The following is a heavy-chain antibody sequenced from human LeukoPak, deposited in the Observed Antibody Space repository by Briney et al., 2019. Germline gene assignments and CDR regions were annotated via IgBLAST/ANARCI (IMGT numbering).Heavy chain of an antibody. V-gene: IGHV5-10-1*01. CDR1: GYSFTNYW. J-gene: IGHJ4*02. CDR3: ARVLAGAATVYYLDY. CDR2: IDPSDSYT. Sequence: GESLRISCKASGYSFTNYWITWVRQMPGKGLEWMGRIDPSDSYTNYIPSFQGHVTISADKSISTAYLQWSSLKALDTAIYYCARVLAGAATVYYLDYWGQGTLVTVSS. D-gene: IGHD1-26*01.